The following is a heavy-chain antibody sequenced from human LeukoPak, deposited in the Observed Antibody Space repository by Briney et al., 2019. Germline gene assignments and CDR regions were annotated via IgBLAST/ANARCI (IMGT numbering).Heavy chain of an antibody. CDR2: IYPGNSDT. V-gene: IGHV5-51*01. CDR1: GYSLNSFC. Sequence: GESLKTLLQGFGYSLNSFCFPWVRQMPGKGLEWMGFIYPGNSDTRYSPSFQGQVTIAADKSISTAYLQWSSLKASDTAMYYCARAFRGFWRIDIWGQGTLVTVSS. J-gene: IGHJ4*02. D-gene: IGHD1-1*01. CDR3: ARAFRGFWRIDI.